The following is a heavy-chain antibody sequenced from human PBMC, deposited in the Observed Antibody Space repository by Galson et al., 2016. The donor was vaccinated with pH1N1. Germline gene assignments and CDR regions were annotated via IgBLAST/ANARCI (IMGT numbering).Heavy chain of an antibody. D-gene: IGHD3-22*01. J-gene: IGHJ4*02. Sequence: SVKVSCKASANTFSRYYIHWVREAPGQGLQWMGIIYPGDGNVIYAQKFQDRVTMTRDRPTTTVYMEISSLTSDDTAIYHCAQYSSSSGDPAWGQGTLVTVSS. V-gene: IGHV1-46*01. CDR1: ANTFSRYY. CDR3: AQYSSSSGDPA. CDR2: IYPGDGNV.